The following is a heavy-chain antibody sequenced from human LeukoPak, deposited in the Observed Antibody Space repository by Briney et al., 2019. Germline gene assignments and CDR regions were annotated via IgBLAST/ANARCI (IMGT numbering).Heavy chain of an antibody. CDR2: IKHDGSEK. J-gene: IGHJ4*02. Sequence: GGSLRLSCAASGFILTNYFMSWVRQAPGKGLEWVASIKHDGSEKYYVDSVRGRFTISRDNTMNSLYLQMSSLRAEDTAVYYCATDRGWRTSGYYLYYFEYWGQGTLATYSS. CDR1: GFILTNYF. D-gene: IGHD3-3*01. V-gene: IGHV3-7*01. CDR3: ATDRGWRTSGYYLYYFEY.